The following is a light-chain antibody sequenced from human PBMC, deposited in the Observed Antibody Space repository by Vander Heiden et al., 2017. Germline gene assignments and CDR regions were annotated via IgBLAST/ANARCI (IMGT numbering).Light chain of an antibody. J-gene: IGKJ1*01. CDR3: QQSDSTPWT. CDR1: QSISSY. V-gene: IGKV1-39*01. Sequence: SPSSLSASVGDRVTITCRASQSISSYLNWYQQKPGKAPKLLIYAASSLQSGVPSRFSGSGSGTDFTLTISSLQPEDFATYYCQQSDSTPWTFGQGTKVEIK. CDR2: AAS.